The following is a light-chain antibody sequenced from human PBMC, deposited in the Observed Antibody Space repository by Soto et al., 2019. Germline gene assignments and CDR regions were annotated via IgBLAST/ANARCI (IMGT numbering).Light chain of an antibody. CDR1: QSVSSSY. J-gene: IGKJ1*01. CDR3: QHSGDFRWT. Sequence: EIVLTQSPGTLSLSPGERATLSCRASQSVSSSYLAWYQQKPGQAPRLLIFDASSRATGISDRFSGSGSGTDFTLTISRLEPEDFAVYYCQHSGDFRWTFGQGTKVEVK. CDR2: DAS. V-gene: IGKV3-20*01.